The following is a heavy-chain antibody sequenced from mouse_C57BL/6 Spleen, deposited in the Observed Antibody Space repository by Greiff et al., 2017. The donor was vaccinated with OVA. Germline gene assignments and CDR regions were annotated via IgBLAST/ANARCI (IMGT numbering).Heavy chain of an antibody. D-gene: IGHD2-1*01. V-gene: IGHV1-61*01. CDR3: ARRNGNYENWFAY. J-gene: IGHJ3*01. CDR1: GYTFTSYW. CDR2: IYPSDSET. Sequence: VKLQQPGAELVRPGSSVKLSCKASGYTFTSYWMDWVKQRPGQGLEWIGNIYPSDSETHYNQKFKDKATLTVDKSSSTAYMQLSSLTSEDSAVYYCARRNGNYENWFAYWGQGTLVTVSA.